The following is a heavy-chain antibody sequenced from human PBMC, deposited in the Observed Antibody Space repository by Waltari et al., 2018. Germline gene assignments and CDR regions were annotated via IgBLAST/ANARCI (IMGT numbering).Heavy chain of an antibody. J-gene: IGHJ4*02. Sequence: QVQLVESGGGVVQPGRSLRLSCAASGFTFSIYAMHWVRQAPGKGLEWVAVISYDGRNRYYADSVKGRFSISRDSSKNTLYLQMNSLRPEDTAVYYCARGGYCTSDNCPDVVVVTALPDYWGQGTLVTVSS. CDR1: GFTFSIYA. V-gene: IGHV3-30*04. D-gene: IGHD2-21*02. CDR3: ARGGYCTSDNCPDVVVVTALPDY. CDR2: ISYDGRNR.